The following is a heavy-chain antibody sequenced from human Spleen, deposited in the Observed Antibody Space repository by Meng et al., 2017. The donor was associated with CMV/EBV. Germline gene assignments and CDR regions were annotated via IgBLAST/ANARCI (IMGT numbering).Heavy chain of an antibody. J-gene: IGHJ6*02. CDR2: VYHSGPT. V-gene: IGHV4-39*07. Sequence: GSLRLSCTVSGGSISSSGYYWGWIRQSPGKGLEWIGSVYHSGPTNYNPSLKSRVTISVDTSKNQFSLKLNSVTAADTAVYYCAARPYVYYYYGMDVWGQGITVTVSS. D-gene: IGHD3-10*02. CDR1: GGSISSSGYY. CDR3: AARPYVYYYYGMDV.